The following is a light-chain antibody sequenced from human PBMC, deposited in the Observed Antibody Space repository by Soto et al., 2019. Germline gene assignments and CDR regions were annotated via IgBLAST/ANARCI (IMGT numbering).Light chain of an antibody. V-gene: IGKV3-20*01. Sequence: EIVLTQSPGTLSLSPGERATLSCRASQSVSSTNLAWYQQKPGQAPRLLIYGASSRAIGIPDRFSGSGSGTDFTLTISRLEPEDFAVYYCQQYGSWWTFGQGTKVEIK. J-gene: IGKJ1*01. CDR3: QQYGSWWT. CDR2: GAS. CDR1: QSVSSTN.